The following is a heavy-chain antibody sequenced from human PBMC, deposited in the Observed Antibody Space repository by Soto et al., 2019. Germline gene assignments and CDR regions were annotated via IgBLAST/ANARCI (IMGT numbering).Heavy chain of an antibody. CDR1: GYTFTSYG. CDR3: ARDPDAGDWLSHPENFDY. J-gene: IGHJ4*02. V-gene: IGHV1-18*01. D-gene: IGHD3-9*01. Sequence: QVQLVQSGAEVKKPGASVKVSCKASGYTFTSYGISWVRQAPGQGLEWMGWISAYNGNTNYAQKLQGRVTMTTDTSTSTDYMEMASLRSDDTAVCYCARDPDAGDWLSHPENFDYWGQGGLVTVSS. CDR2: ISAYNGNT.